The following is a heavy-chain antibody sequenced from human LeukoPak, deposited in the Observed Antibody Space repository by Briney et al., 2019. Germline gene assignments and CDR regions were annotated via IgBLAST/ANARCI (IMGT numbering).Heavy chain of an antibody. CDR3: AKDPSGSYYYYYGMDV. V-gene: IGHV3-23*01. D-gene: IGHD1-26*01. Sequence: GGSLRLSCAASGFTVSSNYMSWVRQAPGKGLEWVSAISGSGGSTYYADSVKGRFTISRDNSKNTLYLQMNSLRAEDTAVYYCAKDPSGSYYYYYGMDVWGQGTTVTVSS. CDR1: GFTVSSNY. CDR2: ISGSGGST. J-gene: IGHJ6*02.